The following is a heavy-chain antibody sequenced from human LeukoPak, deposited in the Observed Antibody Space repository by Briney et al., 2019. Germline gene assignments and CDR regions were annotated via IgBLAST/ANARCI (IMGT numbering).Heavy chain of an antibody. CDR1: GFTFSDYY. V-gene: IGHV3-11*01. CDR2: ISSSGITI. Sequence: PGGSLRLSCAASGFTFSDYYMSWIRQAPGKGLEWVSYISSSGITIYYADSVKGRFTISRDNAKTSLYLQMNSLRAEDTAVYYCARGLQNGGWYFDYWGQGTLVTVSS. D-gene: IGHD6-19*01. CDR3: ARGLQNGGWYFDY. J-gene: IGHJ4*02.